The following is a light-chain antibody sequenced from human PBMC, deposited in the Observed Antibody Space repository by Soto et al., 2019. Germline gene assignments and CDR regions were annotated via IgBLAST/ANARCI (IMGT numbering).Light chain of an antibody. Sequence: QSVLTQPPSVSAAPGQNVTISCSGSKSNIERNYVSWYQQISGAAPKLLIYDNDKRPSGIPDRFSGSKSGASATLGITALQTGDEADYYCAAWGTSLSVLFGGGTKLTVL. CDR3: AAWGTSLSVL. CDR1: KSNIERNY. V-gene: IGLV1-51*01. CDR2: DND. J-gene: IGLJ2*01.